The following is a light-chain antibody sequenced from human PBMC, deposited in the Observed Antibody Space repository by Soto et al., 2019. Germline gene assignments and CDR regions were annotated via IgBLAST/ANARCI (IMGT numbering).Light chain of an antibody. J-gene: IGLJ3*02. CDR1: SSNIGSDF. CDR3: AAWDTSLSGGV. V-gene: IGLV1-51*02. CDR2: ENN. Sequence: QSVLTQPPSVSAAPGPKVTISCSGSSSNIGSDFVSWYQQLPGTAPQLLIYENNKRPSGIPDRFSGSKSATSATLGISGLQTGDEADYYCAAWDTSLSGGVFGGGTNLTVL.